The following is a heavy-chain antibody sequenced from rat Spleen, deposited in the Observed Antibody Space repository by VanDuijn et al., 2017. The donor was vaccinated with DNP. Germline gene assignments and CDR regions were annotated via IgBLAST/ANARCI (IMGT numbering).Heavy chain of an antibody. J-gene: IGHJ2*01. CDR1: GYSITSNY. D-gene: IGHD1-11*01. V-gene: IGHV3-1*01. CDR3: ARWRIGPHYFDY. Sequence: EVQLQESGPGLVKPSQSLSLTCSVTGYSITSNYWGWIRMFPGNKMEWIGHISYSGRTTYNPSLKSRISISRDTSKNQFFLQLNSVSTDDTATYYCARWRIGPHYFDYWGQGVMVTVSS. CDR2: ISYSGRT.